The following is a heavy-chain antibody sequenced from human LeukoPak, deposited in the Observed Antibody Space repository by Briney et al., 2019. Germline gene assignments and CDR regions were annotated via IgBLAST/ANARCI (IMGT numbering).Heavy chain of an antibody. Sequence: ASVKVSCKASGYTFTGYYMHWVRQAPGQGLEWMGWINPNSGGTNYAQKFQGRVTMTRDTSISTAYMELSRLRSDDTAVYYCARVEDGYNKDMDYWGQGTLVTVSS. CDR1: GYTFTGYY. D-gene: IGHD5-24*01. CDR2: INPNSGGT. V-gene: IGHV1-2*02. CDR3: ARVEDGYNKDMDY. J-gene: IGHJ4*02.